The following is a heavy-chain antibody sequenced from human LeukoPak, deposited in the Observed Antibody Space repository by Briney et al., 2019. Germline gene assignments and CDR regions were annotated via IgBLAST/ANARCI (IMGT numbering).Heavy chain of an antibody. J-gene: IGHJ3*02. CDR1: RYTLTTSG. Sequence: ASVKVSCKTSRYTLTTSGVSWVRQAPGQGFEWMGWISGNNDNTDYAQKFQGRVIMTKDTSTSTAYMELRSLRSDDTALYYCARGVGSAFDIWGQGTMVTVSS. CDR2: ISGNNDNT. V-gene: IGHV1-18*01. CDR3: ARGVGSAFDI.